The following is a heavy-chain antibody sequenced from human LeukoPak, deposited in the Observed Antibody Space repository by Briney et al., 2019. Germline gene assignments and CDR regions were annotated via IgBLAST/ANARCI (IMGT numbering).Heavy chain of an antibody. D-gene: IGHD6-13*01. CDR2: IIPIFGTA. J-gene: IGHJ3*02. Sequence: SVKVSCKASGGTFSSYAISWVRQAPGQGLEWMGGIIPIFGTANYAQKFQGRVTITTDESTSTAYMELSSLRSEDTAVYYCARGDSSSWLLPPSDAFDIWGQGTMVTVSS. CDR1: GGTFSSYA. V-gene: IGHV1-69*05. CDR3: ARGDSSSWLLPPSDAFDI.